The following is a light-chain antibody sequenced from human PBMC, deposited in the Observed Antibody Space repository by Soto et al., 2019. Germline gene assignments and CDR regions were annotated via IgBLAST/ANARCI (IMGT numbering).Light chain of an antibody. CDR1: QNIHDW. CDR3: QQYSDYWT. V-gene: IGKV1-5*01. Sequence: DIHMTQSPSTLSTSVGDRVTITCRASQNIHDWLAWYQQKPGKAPKLLVYDASSLESGVPSRFSATRFGTEFTLTISSLQPDDVATYYCQQYSDYWTFGQGTKVEL. J-gene: IGKJ1*01. CDR2: DAS.